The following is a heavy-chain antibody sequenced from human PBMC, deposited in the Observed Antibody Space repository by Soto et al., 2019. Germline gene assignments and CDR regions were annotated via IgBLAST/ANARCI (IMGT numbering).Heavy chain of an antibody. J-gene: IGHJ4*02. CDR1: GFSFSSYW. D-gene: IGHD3-22*01. CDR3: ATGGYYDSSGYYPMGY. Sequence: GGSLRLSCAASGFSFSSYWMSWVRQAPGKGLEWVANIKQDGSEKYYVDSVKGRFTISRDNAKNSLYLQMNSLRAEDTAVYYCATGGYYDSSGYYPMGYWGQGTLVTVSS. CDR2: IKQDGSEK. V-gene: IGHV3-7*02.